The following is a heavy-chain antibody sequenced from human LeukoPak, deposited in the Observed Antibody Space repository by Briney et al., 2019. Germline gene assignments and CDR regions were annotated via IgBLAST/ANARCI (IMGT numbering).Heavy chain of an antibody. CDR3: ARVFRGVDY. D-gene: IGHD3-10*01. J-gene: IGHJ4*02. CDR2: INHSGST. Sequence: TSETLSLTCAVYGGSFSGYYWSWIRQPPGKGLEWIGEINHSGSTNYNPSLKSRVTISVDTSKNQFSLKLSSVTAADTAVYYCARVFRGVDYWGQGTLITVSS. V-gene: IGHV4-34*01. CDR1: GGSFSGYY.